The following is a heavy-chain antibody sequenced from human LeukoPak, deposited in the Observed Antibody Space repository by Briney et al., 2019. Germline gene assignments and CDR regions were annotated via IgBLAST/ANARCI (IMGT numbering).Heavy chain of an antibody. D-gene: IGHD6-19*01. CDR2: INTNTGNP. CDR3: ARDLGIAVAGAAAAPDY. J-gene: IGHJ4*02. CDR1: GYNFEDYY. Sequence: ASVKVSCKASGYNFEDYYIHWVRQAPGQGLEWMGWINTNTGNPTYAQGFTGRFVFSLDTSVSTAYLQISSLKAEDTAVYYCARDLGIAVAGAAAAPDYWGQGTLVTVSS. V-gene: IGHV7-4-1*02.